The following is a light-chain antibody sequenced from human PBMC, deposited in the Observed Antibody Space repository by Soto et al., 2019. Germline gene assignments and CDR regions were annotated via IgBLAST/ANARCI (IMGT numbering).Light chain of an antibody. CDR3: QVWDSSSDHLWV. CDR2: DDS. J-gene: IGLJ3*02. Sequence: SYELTQPPSVSVAPGQTARITCGGNNIGSKSVHWYQQKPGQAPVLVVYDDSDRPSGIPGRFSGSNSGNTATLTISRVEAGDEADYYCQVWDSSSDHLWVFGGGTKPTVL. V-gene: IGLV3-21*02. CDR1: NIGSKS.